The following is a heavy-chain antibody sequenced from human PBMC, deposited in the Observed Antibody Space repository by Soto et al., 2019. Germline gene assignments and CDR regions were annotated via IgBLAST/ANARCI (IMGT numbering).Heavy chain of an antibody. Sequence: QVQLQESGPGLVKPSETLSLTCTVSDDSSSNYKWSWIRQPPGRRLEWIGYIDSNGGTSYNPSLQSRVTISIDTSTKQLFLKLSSVTAADTAVYYCVRQGFGRLHGLVDVWGQGTTVTVSS. CDR1: DDSSSNYK. J-gene: IGHJ6*02. D-gene: IGHD3-10*01. V-gene: IGHV4-59*08. CDR3: VRQGFGRLHGLVDV. CDR2: IDSNGGT.